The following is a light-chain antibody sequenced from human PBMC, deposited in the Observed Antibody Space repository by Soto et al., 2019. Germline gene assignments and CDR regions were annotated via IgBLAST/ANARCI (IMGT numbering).Light chain of an antibody. V-gene: IGKV3-15*01. Sequence: EIVMTQSPATLSVSPGERATLSCRASQSVSSNLSWYQQKPGQAPRLLIYDASTRATGIPARFSGSGSGTEFTLTISSLQSEDFAVYHCQHYNNWPRTFGQGTKVEIK. CDR2: DAS. CDR1: QSVSSN. CDR3: QHYNNWPRT. J-gene: IGKJ1*01.